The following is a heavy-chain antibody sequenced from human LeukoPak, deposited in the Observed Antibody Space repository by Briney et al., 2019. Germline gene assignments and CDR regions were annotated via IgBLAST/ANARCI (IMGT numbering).Heavy chain of an antibody. V-gene: IGHV1-69*13. CDR2: IIPIFGTA. D-gene: IGHD3-22*01. Sequence: ASVKVSCKASGGTFSSYAISWVRQAPGQGPEWMGGIIPIFGTANYAQKFQGRVTITADESTSTAYMELSSLRSEDTAVYYCARNLRRTPGITMIVLDPLYYYYGMDVWGQGTTVTVSS. CDR3: ARNLRRTPGITMIVLDPLYYYYGMDV. CDR1: GGTFSSYA. J-gene: IGHJ6*02.